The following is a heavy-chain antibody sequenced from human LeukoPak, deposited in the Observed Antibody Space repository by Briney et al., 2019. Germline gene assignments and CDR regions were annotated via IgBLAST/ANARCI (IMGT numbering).Heavy chain of an antibody. Sequence: PSETLSLTCTVSGGSISSSSYNWGWIRQPPGKGLEWIGSIYYSGSTYYNPSLKSRVTISVDTSKNQFSLKLSSVTAADTAVYYCARQRLGMGQNRVDYWGQGTLVTVSS. D-gene: IGHD2/OR15-2a*01. CDR2: IYYSGST. V-gene: IGHV4-39*01. CDR3: ARQRLGMGQNRVDY. J-gene: IGHJ4*02. CDR1: GGSISSSSYN.